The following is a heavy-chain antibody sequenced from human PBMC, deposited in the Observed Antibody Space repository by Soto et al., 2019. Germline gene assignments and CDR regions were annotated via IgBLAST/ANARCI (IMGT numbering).Heavy chain of an antibody. CDR1: GFTFSSYG. V-gene: IGHV3-33*01. Sequence: PGGSLRLSCTASGFTFSSYGMHWVRQAPGEGLEWVAVIWYDESNKFYADSVKGRFTISRDNSKNTLYLQMNSLRTEDTAVYYCARDPGSSWYPIXYWGQGTLVTVSS. J-gene: IGHJ4*02. CDR3: ARDPGSSWYPIXY. D-gene: IGHD6-13*01. CDR2: IWYDESNK.